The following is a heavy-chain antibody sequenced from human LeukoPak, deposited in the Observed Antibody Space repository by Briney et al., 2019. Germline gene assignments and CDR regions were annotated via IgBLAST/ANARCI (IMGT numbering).Heavy chain of an antibody. CDR1: GGSFSGYY. CDR2: INHSGST. V-gene: IGHV4-34*01. CDR3: ARGKYIAARGDHYYYYMDV. D-gene: IGHD6-6*01. J-gene: IGHJ6*03. Sequence: PSETLSLTCAVYGGSFSGYYWSWIRQPPGKGLEWIGEINHSGSTNYNPSLKSRVTISVDTSKNQFSLKLSSVTAADTAVYYCARGKYIAARGDHYYYYMDVWGKGTTVTVSS.